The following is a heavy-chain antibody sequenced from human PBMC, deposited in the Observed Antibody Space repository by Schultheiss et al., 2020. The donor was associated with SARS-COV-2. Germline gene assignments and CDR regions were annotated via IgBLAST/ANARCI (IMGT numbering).Heavy chain of an antibody. CDR2: IYTSGST. D-gene: IGHD4-23*01. Sequence: SETLSLTCTVSGGSISSSSYYWGWIRQPAGKGLEWIGRIYTSGSTNYNPSLKSRVTISVDTSKNQFSLKLSSVTAADTAVYYCARATTVVTPFDYWGQGTLVTVSS. CDR3: ARATTVVTPFDY. J-gene: IGHJ4*02. V-gene: IGHV4-61*02. CDR1: GGSISSSSYY.